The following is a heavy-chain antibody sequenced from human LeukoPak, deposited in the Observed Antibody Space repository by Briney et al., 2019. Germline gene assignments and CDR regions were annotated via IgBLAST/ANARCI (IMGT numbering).Heavy chain of an antibody. J-gene: IGHJ4*02. CDR2: INHSGST. CDR3: ARGVEPTAYFDY. CDR1: GGSFSGDY. Sequence: SETLSLTCAVYGGSFSGDYWSWIRQPPGKGLEWIGEINHSGSTNYNPSLKSRVTISVDTSKNQFSLKLSSVTAADTAVYYCARGVEPTAYFDYWGQGTLVTVSS. D-gene: IGHD1-14*01. V-gene: IGHV4-34*01.